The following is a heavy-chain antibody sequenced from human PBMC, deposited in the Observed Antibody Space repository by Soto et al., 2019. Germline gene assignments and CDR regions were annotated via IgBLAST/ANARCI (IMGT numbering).Heavy chain of an antibody. Sequence: EVQLLESGGGLVQPGGSLRLSCAASGFTFSSYAMSWVRQAPGKGLEWVSVIGPSGSSTYYADSVKGRFTISRDNSKNTLYLQLNSLRAEDTAVYYCARTYYYDSTGYYRTFDYWGQGTLVTVSS. CDR2: IGPSGSST. D-gene: IGHD3-22*01. CDR3: ARTYYYDSTGYYRTFDY. CDR1: GFTFSSYA. V-gene: IGHV3-23*01. J-gene: IGHJ4*02.